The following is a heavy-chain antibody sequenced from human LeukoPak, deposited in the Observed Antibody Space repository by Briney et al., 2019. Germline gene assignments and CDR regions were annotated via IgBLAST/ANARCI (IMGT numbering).Heavy chain of an antibody. Sequence: KPSETLSLTCTVSGGSISSSSYYWGWIRQPPGKGLEWIGSIYYSGSTYYNPSLKSRVTISVDTSKNQFPLKLSSVTAADTALYYCARLHYSSWSFDYWGQGTLVTVSS. CDR2: IYYSGST. J-gene: IGHJ4*02. CDR1: GGSISSSSYY. CDR3: ARLHYSSWSFDY. V-gene: IGHV4-39*01. D-gene: IGHD6-6*01.